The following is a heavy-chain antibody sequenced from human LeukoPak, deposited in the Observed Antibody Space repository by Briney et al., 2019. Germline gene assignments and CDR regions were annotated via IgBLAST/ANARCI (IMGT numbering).Heavy chain of an antibody. J-gene: IGHJ6*03. D-gene: IGHD1-26*01. V-gene: IGHV4-59*01. CDR1: GGSISSYY. CDR3: AGERPLYIGSYNYMDV. Sequence: PSETLSLTCTVSGGSISSYYWSWIRQPPGKGLEWIGYIYFSGSTNYNPSLKSRVTISVDTSKNQFSLKLSSVTAADTAVYYCAGERPLYIGSYNYMDVWGKGTSVTVSS. CDR2: IYFSGST.